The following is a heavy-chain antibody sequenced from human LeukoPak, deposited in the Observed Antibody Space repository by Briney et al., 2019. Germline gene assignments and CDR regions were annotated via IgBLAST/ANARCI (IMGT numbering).Heavy chain of an antibody. Sequence: PGGSLRLSCAASGFTFDDYTMHWVRQAPGKGLEWVSLISWDGGSTYYADSVKGRFTISRDNSKNSLYLQMNSLRTEDTALYYCAKDNGYGDYYYGMDVWGQGTTVTVSS. D-gene: IGHD4-17*01. CDR2: ISWDGGST. V-gene: IGHV3-43*01. CDR1: GFTFDDYT. J-gene: IGHJ6*02. CDR3: AKDNGYGDYYYGMDV.